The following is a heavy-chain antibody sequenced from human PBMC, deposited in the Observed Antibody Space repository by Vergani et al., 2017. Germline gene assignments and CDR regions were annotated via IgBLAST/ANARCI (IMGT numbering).Heavy chain of an antibody. V-gene: IGHV5-51*01. Sequence: EVQLVQSGAEVKKPGESLKISCKGSGYSFTSYWIGWVRQMPGKCLEWMGIIYPGDSDTRYSPSFQGQVTISADKSISTAYLQWSSLKASDTAMYYCARYRYYYDSSGSLNYYYYYGMDVWGQGTTVTVSS. CDR3: ARYRYYYDSSGSLNYYYYYGMDV. CDR2: IYPGDSDT. J-gene: IGHJ6*02. CDR1: GYSFTSYW. D-gene: IGHD3-22*01.